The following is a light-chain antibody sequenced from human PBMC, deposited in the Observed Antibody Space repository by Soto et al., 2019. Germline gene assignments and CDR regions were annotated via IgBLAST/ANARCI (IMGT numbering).Light chain of an antibody. CDR1: SSNIGSTS. V-gene: IGLV1-44*01. Sequence: QSVLTQPPSASGTPGKRVTISCSGSSSNIGSTSVYWYQQLPGTAPKLLIYSNNLRPSGVPDRLSGSKSGTSASLAISGLQSEDEADYYCAAWDNSLSGWVFGGGTKLTVL. CDR2: SNN. CDR3: AAWDNSLSGWV. J-gene: IGLJ3*02.